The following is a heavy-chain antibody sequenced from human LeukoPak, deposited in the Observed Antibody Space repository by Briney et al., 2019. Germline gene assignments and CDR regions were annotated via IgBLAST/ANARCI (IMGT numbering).Heavy chain of an antibody. CDR3: AREVGSRRAFDI. Sequence: GESLRLSCAGSGFRFSDYYMAWIRQTPGKGLQRVSFLDRGRDGKAHADSVQGRFTFSRDNDKNSLYLLLNSLTAEDTAVYYCAREVGSRRAFDIWGQGTMVTVSS. J-gene: IGHJ3*02. CDR2: LDRGRDGK. V-gene: IGHV3-11*05. CDR1: GFRFSDYY. D-gene: IGHD2-2*01.